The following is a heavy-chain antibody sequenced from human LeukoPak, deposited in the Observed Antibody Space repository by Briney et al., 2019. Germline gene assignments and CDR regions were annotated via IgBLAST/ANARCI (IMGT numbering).Heavy chain of an antibody. V-gene: IGHV4-4*07. D-gene: IGHD1-26*01. CDR2: IYPSGST. CDR3: ARENSGSYREFDY. J-gene: IGHJ4*02. CDR1: GGSISSYY. Sequence: SSDTLSLTCTVSGGSISSYYWPWIRQPAGKGLEWIGRIYPSGSTNYNPSLKSRVTMSVDTSKNQFSLKLSSVTAADTAVYYCARENSGSYREFDYWGQGTLVTVSS.